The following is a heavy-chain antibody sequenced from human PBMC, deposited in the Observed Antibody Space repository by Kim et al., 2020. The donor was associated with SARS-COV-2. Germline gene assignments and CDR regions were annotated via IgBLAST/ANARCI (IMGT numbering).Heavy chain of an antibody. D-gene: IGHD6-6*01. CDR3: AREIAARPAGEVFDY. J-gene: IGHJ4*02. V-gene: IGHV1-2*02. Sequence: QKFQGRVTMNRDTSISTAYMELSRLRSDDTAVYYCAREIAARPAGEVFDYWGQGTLVTVAS.